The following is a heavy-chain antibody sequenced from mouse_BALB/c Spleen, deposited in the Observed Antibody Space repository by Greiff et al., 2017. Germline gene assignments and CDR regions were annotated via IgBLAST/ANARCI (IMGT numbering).Heavy chain of an antibody. D-gene: IGHD1-1*02. CDR3: ARDYGGFAY. J-gene: IGHJ3*01. CDR1: GFTFSSYA. CDR2: ISSGGST. V-gene: IGHV5-6-5*01. Sequence: EVQLQESGGGLVKPGGSLKLSCAASGFTFSSYAMSWVRQTPEKRLEWVASISSGGSTYYPDSVKGRFTISRDNARNILYLQMSSLRSEDTAMYYCARDYGGFAYWGQGTLVTVSA.